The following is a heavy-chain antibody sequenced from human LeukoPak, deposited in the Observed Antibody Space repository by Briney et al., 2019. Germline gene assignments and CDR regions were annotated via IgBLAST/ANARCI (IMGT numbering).Heavy chain of an antibody. CDR2: ISRSGRYT. CDR1: GLIFSDSA. J-gene: IGHJ4*02. CDR3: AKDDCTNGICYKN. Sequence: GGSLTLSCAASGLIFSDSAMSWVRQAPGKGLEWVSTISRSGRYTYYADSVKGRFTISRDKSKNTLYMVMNSLRDEDTAVYYCAKDDCTNGICYKNWGQRTLVTVSS. D-gene: IGHD2-8*01. V-gene: IGHV3-23*01.